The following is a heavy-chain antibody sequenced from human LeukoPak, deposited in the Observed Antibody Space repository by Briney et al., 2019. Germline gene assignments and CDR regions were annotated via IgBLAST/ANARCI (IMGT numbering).Heavy chain of an antibody. CDR2: IYSGGST. V-gene: IGHV3-66*01. CDR3: ARDPMVRGVITYYFDY. CDR1: GFTFSRYN. J-gene: IGHJ4*02. Sequence: GGSLRLSCAASGFTFSRYNMNWVRQAPGKGLEWVSLIYSGGSTYYADSVKGRFTISRDNSKNTLYLQMNSLRAEDTAVYYCARDPMVRGVITYYFDYWGQGTLVTVSS. D-gene: IGHD3-10*01.